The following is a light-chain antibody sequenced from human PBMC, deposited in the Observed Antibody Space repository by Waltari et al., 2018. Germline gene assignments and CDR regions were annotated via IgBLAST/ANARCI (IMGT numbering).Light chain of an antibody. CDR1: QSVGKY. CDR3: QKYVNLPAT. J-gene: IGKJ1*01. V-gene: IGKV3-20*01. Sequence: EIVLTQSPGTLSLSPGERATLSCRASQSVGKYLVWYQQKPGQAPRLLIYDASTRATGIPDRFSGSGSGTDFSLTTSRLEPEDFAVYYCQKYVNLPATFGQGTRVEIK. CDR2: DAS.